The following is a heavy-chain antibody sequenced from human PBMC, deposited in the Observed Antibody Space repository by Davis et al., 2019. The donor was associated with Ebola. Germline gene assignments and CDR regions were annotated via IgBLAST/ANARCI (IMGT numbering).Heavy chain of an antibody. Sequence: SETLSLTCTVSGGSISSYYWRWIRQPPGKGLEWIGYIYYSGSTNYNPSLKSRVTISVDTSKNQFSLKLSSVTAADTAVYYCARVDYDFWSGYYTYNWFDPWGQGTLVTVSS. CDR3: ARVDYDFWSGYYTYNWFDP. CDR2: IYYSGST. V-gene: IGHV4-59*01. D-gene: IGHD3-3*01. J-gene: IGHJ5*02. CDR1: GGSISSYY.